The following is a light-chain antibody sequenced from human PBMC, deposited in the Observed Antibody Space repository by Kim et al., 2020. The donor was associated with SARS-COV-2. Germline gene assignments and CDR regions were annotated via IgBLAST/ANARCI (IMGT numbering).Light chain of an antibody. CDR3: QQYGGSPRS. Sequence: SPGERAPLSCRASRSVSSNYLAWYQQKPGQAPRLLIYGASSRATDIPDRFSGSGSGTDFTLTISRLEPEDFAVYYCQQYGGSPRSFGRGTKVDIK. J-gene: IGKJ1*01. CDR2: GAS. CDR1: RSVSSNY. V-gene: IGKV3-20*01.